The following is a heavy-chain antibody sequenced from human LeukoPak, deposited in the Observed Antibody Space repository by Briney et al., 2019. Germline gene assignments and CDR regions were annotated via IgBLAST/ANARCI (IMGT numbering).Heavy chain of an antibody. CDR2: IYYSGST. Sequence: SETLSLTCTVSGGSISSNPSYWGWIRQPPGKGLEWIGSIYYSGSTYYNPSLESRLTISVDTSKNQFSLKLSSVTATDTAVYYCARHTGPIYCSSTSCYRDYFDYWGQGTLVIVSS. D-gene: IGHD2-2*01. CDR3: ARHTGPIYCSSTSCYRDYFDY. V-gene: IGHV4-39*01. CDR1: GGSISSNPSY. J-gene: IGHJ4*02.